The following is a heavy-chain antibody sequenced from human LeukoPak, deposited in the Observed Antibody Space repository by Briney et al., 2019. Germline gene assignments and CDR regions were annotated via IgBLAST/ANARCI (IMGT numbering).Heavy chain of an antibody. CDR3: AREVGNSYYYYYMDV. D-gene: IGHD1-14*01. V-gene: IGHV4-38-2*02. CDR2: ISHSGTT. CDR1: GGSFSSFYP. Sequence: SETLSLTCTVSGGSFSSFYPWGWIRQPPGKGLEWIGSISHSGTTYYNPSLKSRVTISIDTSKSQFSLKLNSVTAADTAVYYCAREVGNSYYYYYMDVWGQGTLVTVSS. J-gene: IGHJ6*03.